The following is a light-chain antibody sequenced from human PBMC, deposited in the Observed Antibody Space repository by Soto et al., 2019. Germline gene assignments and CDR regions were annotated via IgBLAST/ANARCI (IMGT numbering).Light chain of an antibody. V-gene: IGLV2-23*02. Sequence: QSVLTQPASVSGSPGQSITISCTGTSSDVGSYNLVSWYQQHPGKAPKLMIYDVIKRPSGVSNRFSGSKSGNTASLTISGLQAEDEADYYCCSYAGSTTWVFGGGTKLAVL. J-gene: IGLJ3*02. CDR3: CSYAGSTTWV. CDR2: DVI. CDR1: SSDVGSYNL.